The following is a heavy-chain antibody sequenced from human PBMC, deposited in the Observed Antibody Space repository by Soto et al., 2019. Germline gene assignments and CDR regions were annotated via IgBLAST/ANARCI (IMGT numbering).Heavy chain of an antibody. J-gene: IGHJ4*02. CDR2: INHSGST. CDR1: GGSFSGYY. CDR3: ARIFWRIAAAGTTYYFDY. Sequence: QVQLQQWGAGLLKPSETLSLTCAVYGGSFSGYYWSWIRQPPGKGLEWIGEINHSGSTNYNPSLKSRVTISVDTSKNQFSLKLSSVTAADTAVYYCARIFWRIAAAGTTYYFDYWGQGTLVTVSS. D-gene: IGHD6-13*01. V-gene: IGHV4-34*01.